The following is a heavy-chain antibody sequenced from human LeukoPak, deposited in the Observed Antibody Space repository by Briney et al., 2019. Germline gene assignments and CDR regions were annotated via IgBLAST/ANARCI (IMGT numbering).Heavy chain of an antibody. V-gene: IGHV3-15*01. CDR1: GFTVSSNY. CDR2: IKSKTYGGTT. D-gene: IGHD2-2*01. CDR3: TTDVCSSSSCFVGY. J-gene: IGHJ4*02. Sequence: PAGSLTLSHAASGFTVSSNYMSWVRQAPGKGLEWLGRIKSKTYGGTTDYAAPVRGRFTISRDDSKNMLSVQMNSLKTEDTAVYYCTTDVCSSSSCFVGYWGQGTLVTVSS.